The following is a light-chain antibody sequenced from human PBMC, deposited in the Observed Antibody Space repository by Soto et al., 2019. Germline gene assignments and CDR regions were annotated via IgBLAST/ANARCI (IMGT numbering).Light chain of an antibody. CDR1: QSVLYSSNNKNY. Sequence: DIVMTQSPDSLAVSLGERATINCKSSQSVLYSSNNKNYLAWYQQKPGQPPKLLIYWASTRESGVPDRFSGRGSGTDFTLTISRLQAEDVAVYYCQQYYRTAWTFGQGTKVEIK. V-gene: IGKV4-1*01. J-gene: IGKJ1*01. CDR2: WAS. CDR3: QQYYRTAWT.